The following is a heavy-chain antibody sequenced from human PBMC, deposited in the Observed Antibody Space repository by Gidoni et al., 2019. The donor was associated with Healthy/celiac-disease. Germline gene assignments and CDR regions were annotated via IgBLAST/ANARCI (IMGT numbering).Heavy chain of an antibody. CDR2: IKSKTDGGTT. CDR1: GFTFSNAW. CDR3: TTGPPVFGVVITPWDYYYMDV. J-gene: IGHJ6*03. V-gene: IGHV3-15*01. D-gene: IGHD3-3*01. Sequence: EVQLVESGGGLVKPGGSLRLSCAASGFTFSNAWMSWVRQAPGKGLEWVGRIKSKTDGGTTDYAAHVKGRFTISRDDSKNTLYLQMNSLKTEDTAVYYCTTGPPVFGVVITPWDYYYMDVWGKGTTVTVSS.